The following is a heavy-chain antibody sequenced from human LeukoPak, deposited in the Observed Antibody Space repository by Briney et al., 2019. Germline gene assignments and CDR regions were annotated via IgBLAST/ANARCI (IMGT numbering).Heavy chain of an antibody. J-gene: IGHJ4*02. CDR2: VWSDGNAK. D-gene: IGHD2-21*02. CDR1: GFNFSTYG. CDR3: ARGLAVTFDS. V-gene: IGHV3-33*01. Sequence: GRSLRLSCAASGFNFSTYGMHWVRQAPGKGLEWVALVWSDGNAKLYARSVRGRFTISRDNSNNTLYLQMNSLRAEDTAVYYCARGLAVTFDSWGQGTLVTVSS.